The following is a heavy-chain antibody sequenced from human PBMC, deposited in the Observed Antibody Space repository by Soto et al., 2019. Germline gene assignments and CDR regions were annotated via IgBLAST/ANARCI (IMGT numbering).Heavy chain of an antibody. Sequence: SETLSLTCVVYGGSFSGYYWSWIRQPPGKGLEWIGEINHSGSTNYNPSLKSRVTISVDTSKNQFSLKLSSVTAADTAVYYCAREFGGLVTPGTYYYYYGMDVWGQGTTVTVSS. CDR2: INHSGST. D-gene: IGHD3-9*01. J-gene: IGHJ6*02. CDR3: AREFGGLVTPGTYYYYYGMDV. V-gene: IGHV4-34*01. CDR1: GGSFSGYY.